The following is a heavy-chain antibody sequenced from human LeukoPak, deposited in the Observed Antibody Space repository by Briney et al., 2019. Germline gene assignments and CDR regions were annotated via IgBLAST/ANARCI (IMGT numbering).Heavy chain of an antibody. CDR2: ISDSGGST. Sequence: GGSLRLSCAVSGITLSNYGMSWVRQAPGKGLEWVAGISDSGGSTNYADSVKGRFTISRDNPKNSLYLQMNSLRAEDTAVYFCAKRGVVIRVILVGFHKEAYYFDSWGQGALVTVSS. J-gene: IGHJ4*02. D-gene: IGHD3-22*01. V-gene: IGHV3-23*01. CDR3: AKRGVVIRVILVGFHKEAYYFDS. CDR1: GITLSNYG.